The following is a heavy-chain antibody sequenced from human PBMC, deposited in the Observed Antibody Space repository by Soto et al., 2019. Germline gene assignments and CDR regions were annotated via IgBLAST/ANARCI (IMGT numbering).Heavy chain of an antibody. CDR1: GFTFSSYS. CDR3: ARDRPYYDFWSGSHRDYYGMDV. CDR2: ISSSSSYI. J-gene: IGHJ6*02. D-gene: IGHD3-3*01. Sequence: EVQLVESGGGLVKPGGSLRLSCAASGFTFSSYSMNWVRQAPVKGLEWVSSISSSSSYIYYADSVKGRFTISRDNAKNSLYLQMNSLRAEDTAVYYCARDRPYYDFWSGSHRDYYGMDVWGQGTTVTVSS. V-gene: IGHV3-21*03.